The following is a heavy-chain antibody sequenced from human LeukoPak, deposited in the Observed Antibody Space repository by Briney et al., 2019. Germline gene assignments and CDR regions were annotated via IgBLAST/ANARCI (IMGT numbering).Heavy chain of an antibody. CDR3: AKQESSGSYPYYFDY. J-gene: IGHJ4*02. Sequence: GGSLRLSCAASGFIFDRYGMTWVRQAPGEGLKWVSSISDSGSRTYYADSVKGRFTVSRDNSKNTVCVQMNSLRAEDTAIYYCAKQESSGSYPYYFDYWGQGTLVTVSS. CDR2: ISDSGSRT. CDR1: GFIFDRYG. D-gene: IGHD3-22*01. V-gene: IGHV3-23*01.